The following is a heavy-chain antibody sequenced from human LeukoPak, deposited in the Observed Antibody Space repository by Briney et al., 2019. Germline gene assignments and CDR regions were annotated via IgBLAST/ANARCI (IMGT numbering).Heavy chain of an antibody. Sequence: PSQTLSLTCSISGGSISSGSYYWTWIRQPAGKGLEWIGHIYSGGSTNYNPSLKSRVTISLDTSKHQFYLNLSSVTAADTAVYYCARDQGFYGSGSGSWTTGMDVWGKGTTVTISS. CDR3: ARDQGFYGSGSGSWTTGMDV. V-gene: IGHV4-61*09. D-gene: IGHD3-10*01. CDR1: GGSISSGSYY. CDR2: IYSGGST. J-gene: IGHJ6*04.